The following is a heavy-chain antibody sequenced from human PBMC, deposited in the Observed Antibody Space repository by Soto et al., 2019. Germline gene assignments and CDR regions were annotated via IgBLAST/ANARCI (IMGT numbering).Heavy chain of an antibody. CDR1: GFTFSSYA. V-gene: IGHV3-23*01. CDR3: AKGYCSGGDCYRALLDY. CDR2: IRGSGDRT. D-gene: IGHD2-15*01. Sequence: GGSLRLACAASGFTFSSYAMSWVRQAPGKGLEWVSAIRGSGDRTYYADSVKGRFTISRDNSKNTVNLQMNSLRAEDTAVYYCAKGYCSGGDCYRALLDYWGQGTPVTVSS. J-gene: IGHJ4*02.